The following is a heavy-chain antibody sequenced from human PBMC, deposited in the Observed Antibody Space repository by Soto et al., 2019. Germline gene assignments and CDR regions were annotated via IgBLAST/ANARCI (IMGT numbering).Heavy chain of an antibody. D-gene: IGHD6-13*01. CDR1: GFTFSRDV. CDR3: AKLAAAGIVY. J-gene: IGHJ4*02. V-gene: IGHV3-23*01. CDR2: ISGSGGST. Sequence: GWALRLSCEDSGFTFSRDVVSWVRQAPGKGLEWVSAISGSGGSTYYSDSVKVRFTISRDNSKNTLYLQMNSLRAEDTAVYYCAKLAAAGIVYWGQGTLVTVSS.